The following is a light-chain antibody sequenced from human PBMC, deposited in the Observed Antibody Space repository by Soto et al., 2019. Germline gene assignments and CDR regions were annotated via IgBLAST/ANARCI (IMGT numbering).Light chain of an antibody. CDR3: EKYISSPVP. CDR1: QGISHY. CDR2: AAS. J-gene: IGKJ2*01. Sequence: DIQMTQSPSALSASVGDRVTITCRASQGISHYLAWYQQKPGKAPKLLIYAASTLQSGVPSRFSCSGSGTDFNLTISSIHPEDFENYYCEKYISSPVPFGQGTNLEIK. V-gene: IGKV1-27*01.